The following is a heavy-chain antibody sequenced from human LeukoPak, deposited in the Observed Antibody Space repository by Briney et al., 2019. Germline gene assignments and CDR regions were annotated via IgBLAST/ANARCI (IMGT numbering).Heavy chain of an antibody. Sequence: ASVKVSCKVSGYTLTELSMHWVRQAPGKGLEWMGGLDPEDGETIYAQKFQGRVAMTEDTSTDTAYMELSSLRSEDTAVYYCATTPREMAIIAHNLKLDPWGQGTLVTVSS. D-gene: IGHD5-24*01. CDR1: GYTLTELS. CDR3: ATTPREMAIIAHNLKLDP. V-gene: IGHV1-24*01. CDR2: LDPEDGET. J-gene: IGHJ5*02.